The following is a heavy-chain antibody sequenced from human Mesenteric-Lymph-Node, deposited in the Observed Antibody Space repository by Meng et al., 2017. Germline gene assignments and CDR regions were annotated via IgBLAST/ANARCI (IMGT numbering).Heavy chain of an antibody. CDR2: INWNGGRT. CDR1: GFTFDGYG. J-gene: IGHJ4*02. CDR3: ARRIAAGNIDY. V-gene: IGHV3-20*04. D-gene: IGHD6-13*01. Sequence: QLVGSGGGVVRPGGSLRLSCAASGFTFDGYGMSWVRQVPGKGLEWVSRINWNGGRTAYTDSVKGRFTISRDSAKNSLYLQMNSLRDEDTAVYYCARRIAAGNIDYWGQGTLVTVSS.